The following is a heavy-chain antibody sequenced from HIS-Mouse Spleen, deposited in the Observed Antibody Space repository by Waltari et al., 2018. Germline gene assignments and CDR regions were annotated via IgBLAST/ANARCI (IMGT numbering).Heavy chain of an antibody. J-gene: IGHJ2*01. CDR3: ARGGLAAAGWYFDL. CDR1: GFTVSSNY. D-gene: IGHD6-13*01. CDR2: IYSGGST. V-gene: IGHV3-53*01. Sequence: EVQLVESGGGLIQPGGSLRLSCAASGFTVSSNYRSWVRQAPGKGVEWVSVIYSGGSTYYADSVKGRFTISRDNSKNTLYLQMNSLRAEDTAVYYCARGGLAAAGWYFDLWGRGTLVTVS.